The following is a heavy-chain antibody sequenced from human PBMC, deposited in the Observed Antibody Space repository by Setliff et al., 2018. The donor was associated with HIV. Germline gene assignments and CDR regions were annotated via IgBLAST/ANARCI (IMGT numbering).Heavy chain of an antibody. Sequence: PSQTLSLTCAISGDSVSSNNAAWNWIRQSPSRGLGWLGRTYYRSKWYFDYAVSVKSRISINPDTSKNQFSLQLSSVTPEDTAVYYCARGSYGSVLLWGQGTLVTVSS. CDR1: GDSVSSNNAA. CDR2: TYYRSKWYF. D-gene: IGHD6-19*01. V-gene: IGHV6-1*01. CDR3: ARGSYGSVLL. J-gene: IGHJ4*02.